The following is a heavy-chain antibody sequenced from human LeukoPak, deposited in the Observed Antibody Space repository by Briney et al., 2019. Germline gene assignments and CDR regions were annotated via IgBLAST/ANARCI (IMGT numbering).Heavy chain of an antibody. CDR3: ARDGMPHCSGGSCYSGPEY. CDR1: GYTFTSYA. J-gene: IGHJ4*02. V-gene: IGHV1-3*01. Sequence: ASVKVSCKASGYTFTSYAMHWVRQAPGQRLEWMGWINAGNGNTKYSQKFQGRVTITRDTSASTAYMELSSLRSEDTAVYYCARDGMPHCSGGSCYSGPEYWGQGTLVTVSS. CDR2: INAGNGNT. D-gene: IGHD2-15*01.